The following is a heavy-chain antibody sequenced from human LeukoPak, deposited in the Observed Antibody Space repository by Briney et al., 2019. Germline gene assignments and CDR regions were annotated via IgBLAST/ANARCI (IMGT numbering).Heavy chain of an antibody. Sequence: GGSLRLSCAASGFTFDDYGMSWVRQAPGKGLEWVSGINWNGGSTGYADSVKGRFTISRDNAKNSLYLQMNSLRAQDTALYYWAKRGPVVIGAFAIWGEGTMVTVSS. CDR2: INWNGGST. CDR3: AKRGPVVIGAFAI. CDR1: GFTFDDYG. J-gene: IGHJ3*02. D-gene: IGHD4-23*01. V-gene: IGHV3-20*04.